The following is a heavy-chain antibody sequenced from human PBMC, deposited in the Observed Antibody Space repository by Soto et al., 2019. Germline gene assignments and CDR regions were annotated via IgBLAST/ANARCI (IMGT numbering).Heavy chain of an antibody. CDR1: GGTFSSYA. V-gene: IGHV1-69*06. Sequence: SVKVSCKASGGTFSSYAISWVRQAPGQGLEWMGGIIPIFGTANYAQKFQGRVTITADKSTSTAYMELSSLRSEDTAVYYCARDQGRKYYGSGSYLVPGWFDPWGQGTLVTVSS. D-gene: IGHD3-10*01. CDR2: IIPIFGTA. CDR3: ARDQGRKYYGSGSYLVPGWFDP. J-gene: IGHJ5*02.